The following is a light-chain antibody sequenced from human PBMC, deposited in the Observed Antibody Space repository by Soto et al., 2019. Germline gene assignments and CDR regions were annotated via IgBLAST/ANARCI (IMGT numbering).Light chain of an antibody. CDR3: QQYYSPPIT. CDR2: WAS. J-gene: IGKJ5*01. CDR1: QSVLYSSNNKNY. Sequence: DIVMTQSPDSLAVSLGERATINCKSSQSVLYSSNNKNYLAWYQQKPGQPPKLLIYWASTRESGVPDRFSGSGSGTDFTLTISSLQAEDLAVYYCQQYYSPPITFGQGTRLEMK. V-gene: IGKV4-1*01.